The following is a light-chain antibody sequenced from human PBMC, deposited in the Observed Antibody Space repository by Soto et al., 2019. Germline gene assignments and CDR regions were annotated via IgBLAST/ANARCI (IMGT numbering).Light chain of an antibody. CDR3: QQHSKWPIT. Sequence: EIVMTQSPGTLSLSPGETATLSCRASQSVDSNYLAWYQQKPGQAPTRLVYGISTRATDIPARFSGSGSGTEFTLTISSLQSKDFGIYYCQQHSKWPITFGQGTRLEIK. J-gene: IGKJ5*01. V-gene: IGKV3-15*01. CDR2: GIS. CDR1: QSVDSN.